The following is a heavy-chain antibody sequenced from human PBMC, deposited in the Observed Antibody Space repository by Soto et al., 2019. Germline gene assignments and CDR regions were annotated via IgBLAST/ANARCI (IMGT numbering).Heavy chain of an antibody. V-gene: IGHV3-21*06. J-gene: IGHJ4*01. CDR2: ISISSSDR. CDR3: VRGMNPLF. CDR1: GFTLRTYT. Sequence: GGSLRLSCAASGFTLRTYTMNWVRQAPGKGLEWVSSISISSSDRCYADSVRGRFTISRDNAKNALYLQMNSLRADDTAVYFCVRGMNPLFGGQGTLVTVSS.